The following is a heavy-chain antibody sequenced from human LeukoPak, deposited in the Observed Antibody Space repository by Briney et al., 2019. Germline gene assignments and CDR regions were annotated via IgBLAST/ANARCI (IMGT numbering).Heavy chain of an antibody. CDR2: IYYSGST. J-gene: IGHJ4*02. V-gene: IGHV4-38-2*02. D-gene: IGHD6-6*01. CDR1: GYSISSGYY. CDR3: ARGTAEGKKYSSSFNY. Sequence: SETLSLTCTVSGYSISSGYYWGWIRQPPGKGLEWIGSIYYSGSTYYNPSLKSRVTISVDTSKNQFSLKLSSVTAADTAVYYCARGTAEGKKYSSSFNYWGQGTLVTVSS.